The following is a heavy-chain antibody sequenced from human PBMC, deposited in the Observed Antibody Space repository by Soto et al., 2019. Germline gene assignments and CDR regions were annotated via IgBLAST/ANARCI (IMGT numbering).Heavy chain of an antibody. CDR1: GYTLTTYG. Sequence: ASVKVSCKASGYTLTTYGISWVRQDPGQGLEWLGWINTHNGNTNYAQNLQGRVIMTADTSTSTAYMELRSLRSDDTAIYYCTREGSAPYYYYGMDAWGQGTTVTVSS. D-gene: IGHD3-10*01. CDR2: INTHNGNT. V-gene: IGHV1-18*01. CDR3: TREGSAPYYYYGMDA. J-gene: IGHJ6*02.